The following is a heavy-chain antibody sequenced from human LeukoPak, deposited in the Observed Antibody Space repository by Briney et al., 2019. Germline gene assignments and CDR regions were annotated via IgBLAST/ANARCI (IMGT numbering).Heavy chain of an antibody. J-gene: IGHJ6*02. D-gene: IGHD5-18*01. V-gene: IGHV1-46*01. CDR1: GYTFTSYY. CDR3: ARDRVYSYYRRPQNYYYGMDV. CDR2: INPSGGST. Sequence: PGASVKVSCKASGYTFTSYYMHWVRQAPGQGLEWMGIINPSGGSTSYAQKFQGRVTMTRDTSISTAYMELSRLRSDDTAVYYCARDRVYSYYRRPQNYYYGMDVWGQGTTVTVSS.